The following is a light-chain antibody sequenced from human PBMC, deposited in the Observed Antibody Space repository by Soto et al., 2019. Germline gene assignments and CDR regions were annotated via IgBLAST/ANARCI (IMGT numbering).Light chain of an antibody. Sequence: QSALTQPASVSGSPGQSITISCTGSISDVGGYKYVSWYQQDPGKAPKLMIFEVSKRPSGVSNRFSGSKSGNTASLTISGLQAEDEADYYCSSYTSSSILVVFGGGTKLTVL. CDR1: ISDVGGYKY. J-gene: IGLJ2*01. CDR3: SSYTSSSILVV. V-gene: IGLV2-14*01. CDR2: EVS.